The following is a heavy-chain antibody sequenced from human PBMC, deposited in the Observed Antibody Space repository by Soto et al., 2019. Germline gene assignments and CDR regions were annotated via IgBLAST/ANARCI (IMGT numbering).Heavy chain of an antibody. CDR2: TYYRSKWYK. CDR1: GDSVSSNSAA. D-gene: IGHD2-15*01. J-gene: IGHJ5*02. V-gene: IGHV6-1*01. Sequence: PSQTLSLTCAISGDSVSSNSAAWNWIRQSPSRGLEWLGRTYYRSKWYKEYAASVRSRITINPDISKNQFSLQLNSVSPEDTAVYYCVRTVGWLDPWGQGTLVTVSS. CDR3: VRTVGWLDP.